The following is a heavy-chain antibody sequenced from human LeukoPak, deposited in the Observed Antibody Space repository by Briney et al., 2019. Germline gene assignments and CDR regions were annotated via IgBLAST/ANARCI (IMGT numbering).Heavy chain of an antibody. J-gene: IGHJ4*02. CDR3: AILNYGDSDRYFDY. V-gene: IGHV4-34*01. CDR2: INHSGST. CDR1: GGSFSGYY. D-gene: IGHD4-17*01. Sequence: PSETLSLTCAVYGGSFSGYYWSWIRQPPGKGLEWIGEINHSGSTNYNPSLKSRVTIAVDTSKNQFSLKLSSVTAADTAVYYCAILNYGDSDRYFDYWGQGTLVTVSS.